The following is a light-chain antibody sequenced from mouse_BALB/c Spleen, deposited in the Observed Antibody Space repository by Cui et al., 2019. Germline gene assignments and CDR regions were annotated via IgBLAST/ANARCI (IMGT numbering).Light chain of an antibody. V-gene: IGKV4-68*01. J-gene: IGKJ5*01. CDR1: SSVSY. Sequence: QIVLTWSPAPMSASPGEKVTMTCSASSSVSYMYWYQQKPRSSPKPWIYLTSNLASGVPARFSGSGSGTSYSLTVSSMEAEDAATYYCQQWSSNPLTFGAGTKLELK. CDR3: QQWSSNPLT. CDR2: LTS.